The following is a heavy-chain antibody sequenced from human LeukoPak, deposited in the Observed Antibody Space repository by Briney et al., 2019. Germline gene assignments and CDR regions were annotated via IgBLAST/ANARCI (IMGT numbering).Heavy chain of an antibody. CDR2: MNPNSGNT. CDR1: GYTFTSYD. D-gene: IGHD6-19*01. Sequence: ASVKVSCKASGYTFTSYDINWVRQATGQGLEWMGWMNPNSGNTGYAQKFQGRVTITRNTSISTAYMELSSLRSDDTAVYYCARVRGYSSGWLYDAFDIWGQGTMVTVSS. V-gene: IGHV1-8*03. J-gene: IGHJ3*02. CDR3: ARVRGYSSGWLYDAFDI.